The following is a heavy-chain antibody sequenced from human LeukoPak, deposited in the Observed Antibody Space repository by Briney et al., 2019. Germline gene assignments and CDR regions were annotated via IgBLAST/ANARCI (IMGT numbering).Heavy chain of an antibody. CDR1: GFTFSGYW. Sequence: GGSLRLSCTASGFTFSGYWMTWVRQAPRKGLEWVATIKHDGSDTYYADSVRGRFTISRDNAENSLYLQMNSLRADDTAIYYCARTWGVYSSSWYGEFDNWGQGTLVTVSS. D-gene: IGHD6-13*01. CDR3: ARTWGVYSSSWYGEFDN. J-gene: IGHJ4*02. CDR2: IKHDGSDT. V-gene: IGHV3-7*01.